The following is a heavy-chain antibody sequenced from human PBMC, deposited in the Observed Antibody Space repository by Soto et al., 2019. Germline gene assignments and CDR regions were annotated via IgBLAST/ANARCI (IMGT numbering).Heavy chain of an antibody. V-gene: IGHV1-18*01. D-gene: IGHD3-10*01. J-gene: IGHJ6*02. CDR1: GYTFTSYG. Sequence: QVQLVQSGAEVKKPGASVKVSCKASGYTFTSYGISWVRQAPGQGLEWMGWISAYNGNTNYAPKLQGRFTMTTDTSTSTAYMELSSLRSDDTAVYYCARDLDDRWGGARYCYGLDVWGHGTTVMVSS. CDR3: ARDLDDRWGGARYCYGLDV. CDR2: ISAYNGNT.